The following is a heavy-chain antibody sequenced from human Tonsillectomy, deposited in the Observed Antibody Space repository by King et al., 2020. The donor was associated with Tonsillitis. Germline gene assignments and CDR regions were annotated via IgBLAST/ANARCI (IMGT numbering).Heavy chain of an antibody. CDR2: IRSKGYGGTT. Sequence: VQLVESGGGLVQPGRSLRLSCTASGFTFGDYALSWVRQAPGKGLEWVAFIRSKGYGGTTEYAASVKGRFTISRDDSKSIAYLQMNGLKTEETAVYYCTGDPRAVTSQYYYYYYMDVWGTGTTVTVSS. CDR3: TGDPRAVTSQYYYYYYMDV. CDR1: GFTFGDYA. D-gene: IGHD4-17*01. J-gene: IGHJ6*03. V-gene: IGHV3-49*04.